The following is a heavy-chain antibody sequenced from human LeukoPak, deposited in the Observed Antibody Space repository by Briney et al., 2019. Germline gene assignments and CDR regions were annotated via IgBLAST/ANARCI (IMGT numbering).Heavy chain of an antibody. J-gene: IGHJ4*02. CDR2: INPNSGGT. Sequence: ASVKVSCKASGYSFTAYYMHWVRHAPGQGLEWMGWINPNSGGTNYAQKFQGRVTMTRDTSITTAYMEMSRLRSDDTALYYCARSPHILTGENFDYWGQGTLVTVSS. CDR1: GYSFTAYY. D-gene: IGHD3-9*01. V-gene: IGHV1-2*02. CDR3: ARSPHILTGENFDY.